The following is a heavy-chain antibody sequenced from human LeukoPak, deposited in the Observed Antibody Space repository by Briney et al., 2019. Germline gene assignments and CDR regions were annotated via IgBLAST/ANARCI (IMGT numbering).Heavy chain of an antibody. CDR3: ARSTYYYDSSGYWKYYFDY. V-gene: IGHV2-70*11. CDR2: IDWDDDK. J-gene: IGHJ4*02. Sequence: SGPALVKPTQTLTLTCTFSGFSLSTSGMCVSWIRQPPGKALEWLARIDWDDDKYYSTSLKTRLTISKDTSKNQVVLTMTNMDPVDTATYYCARSTYYYDSSGYWKYYFDYWGQGTLVTVSS. CDR1: GFSLSTSGMC. D-gene: IGHD3-22*01.